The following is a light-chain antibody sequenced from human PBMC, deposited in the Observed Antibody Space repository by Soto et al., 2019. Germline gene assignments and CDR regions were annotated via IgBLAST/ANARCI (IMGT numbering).Light chain of an antibody. CDR3: QHYNSYSEA. J-gene: IGKJ1*01. V-gene: IGKV1-5*03. Sequence: DFQITQAPSTLPASVRDRVTITYRANQGISTWLAWYQQKPGKAPNLLIYKASTLKSGVPSRFSGSGSGTEFTLTISSLQPDDVATYYCQHYNSYSEAFGQGTKVDIK. CDR1: QGISTW. CDR2: KAS.